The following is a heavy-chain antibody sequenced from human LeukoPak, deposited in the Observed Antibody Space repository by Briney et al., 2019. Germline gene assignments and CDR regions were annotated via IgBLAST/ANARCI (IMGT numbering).Heavy chain of an antibody. Sequence: TSETLSLTCTVSGGSISSYYWSWIRQPPGKGLEWIGYIYYSGSTNYNPSLKSRVTISVDTSKNQFSLKLSSVTAADTAVYYCARVGSSRYFVWLFTLYFDYWGQGTLVTVSS. CDR1: GGSISSYY. CDR3: ARVGSSRYFVWLFTLYFDY. CDR2: IYYSGST. J-gene: IGHJ4*02. V-gene: IGHV4-59*01. D-gene: IGHD3-9*01.